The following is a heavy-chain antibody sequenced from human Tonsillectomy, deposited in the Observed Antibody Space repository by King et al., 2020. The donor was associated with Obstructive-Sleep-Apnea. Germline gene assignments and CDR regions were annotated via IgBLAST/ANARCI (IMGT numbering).Heavy chain of an antibody. CDR1: GFTVSNNY. CDR3: ARHLHAFGAFDI. J-gene: IGHJ3*02. Sequence: VQLLESGGGLVQPGGSLRLSCTASGFTVSNNYMSWVCQAPGKGLEWVSFVYSGGTTDYADSCRGRFTISRDNSKNTRLLQMNSLIAEDTAVYYCARHLHAFGAFDIWGQGTLVTVSS. D-gene: IGHD3-16*01. CDR2: VYSGGTT. V-gene: IGHV3-66*04.